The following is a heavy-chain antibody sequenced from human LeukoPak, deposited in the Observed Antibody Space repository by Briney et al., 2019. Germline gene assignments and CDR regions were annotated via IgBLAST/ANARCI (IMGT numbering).Heavy chain of an antibody. Sequence: SETLSLTCTVSGGSISGYYWSWIRQPPGKGLEWIGYIYYSGSTNYNPSLKSRVTISVDTSKNQFSLKLSSVTAADTAVYYCAATICSSTSCYIDYWGQGTLVTVSS. D-gene: IGHD2-2*02. CDR3: AATICSSTSCYIDY. CDR2: IYYSGST. J-gene: IGHJ4*02. V-gene: IGHV4-59*01. CDR1: GGSISGYY.